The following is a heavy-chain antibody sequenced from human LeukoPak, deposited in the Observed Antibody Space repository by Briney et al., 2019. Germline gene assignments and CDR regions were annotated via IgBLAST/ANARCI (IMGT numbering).Heavy chain of an antibody. D-gene: IGHD3-9*01. CDR2: INGDGSNI. CDR3: ARDLMDYDVSTGLHHYYMDV. V-gene: IGHV3-74*01. Sequence: GGSLRLSCVASGFTFSSYWVHWVRQDPRKGLVWVSRINGDGSNINYADSVRGRFTISRDNAKNTLYLQMSTLRVEDTAVYYCARDLMDYDVSTGLHHYYMDVWGQGTTVTVSS. J-gene: IGHJ6*02. CDR1: GFTFSSYW.